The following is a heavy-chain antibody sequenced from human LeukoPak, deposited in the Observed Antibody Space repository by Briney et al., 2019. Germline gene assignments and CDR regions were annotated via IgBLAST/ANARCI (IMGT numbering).Heavy chain of an antibody. Sequence: PGGSLRLSCAASGFTFSSYDMNWVRQAPGKGLEWVSYISSSGSTIYYADSVKGRFTISRDNAKNSLYLQMNSLRAEDTAVYYCARSLVVVILDYWGQGTLVTVSS. CDR3: ARSLVVVILDY. J-gene: IGHJ4*02. D-gene: IGHD3-22*01. CDR1: GFTFSSYD. CDR2: ISSSGSTI. V-gene: IGHV3-48*04.